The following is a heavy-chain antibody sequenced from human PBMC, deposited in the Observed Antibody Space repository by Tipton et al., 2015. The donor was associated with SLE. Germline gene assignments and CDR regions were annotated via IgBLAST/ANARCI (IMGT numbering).Heavy chain of an antibody. CDR2: ISSSGVST. CDR3: AKAVLDDSSDYALPLAN. Sequence: SLRLSCAASGFTFSSYALTWVRQAPGKGLQWVTTISSSGVSTYYATSVKGRFTISRDDSKNTLFLQMNSLRAEDTALYYCAKAVLDDSSDYALPLANWGQGTLVTVSS. V-gene: IGHV3-23*01. CDR1: GFTFSSYA. D-gene: IGHD3-22*01. J-gene: IGHJ4*02.